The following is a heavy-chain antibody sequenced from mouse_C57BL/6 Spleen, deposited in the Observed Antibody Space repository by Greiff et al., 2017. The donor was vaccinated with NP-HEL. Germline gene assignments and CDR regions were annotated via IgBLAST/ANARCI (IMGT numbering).Heavy chain of an antibody. D-gene: IGHD4-1*01. J-gene: IGHJ4*01. Sequence: EVQGVESVAELVRPGASVKLSCTASGFNIKNTYMHWVKQKPEQGLEWIGRIDPANGNTKYAPKFQGKATITADTSSNTAYLQLSSLTSEDTAIYYCARSTGTGAMDYWGQGTSVTVSS. CDR2: IDPANGNT. CDR3: ARSTGTGAMDY. V-gene: IGHV14-3*01. CDR1: GFNIKNTY.